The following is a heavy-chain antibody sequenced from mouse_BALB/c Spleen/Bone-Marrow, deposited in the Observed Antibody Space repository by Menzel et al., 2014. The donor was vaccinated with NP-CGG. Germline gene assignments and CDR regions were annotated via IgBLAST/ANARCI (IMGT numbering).Heavy chain of an antibody. J-gene: IGHJ4*01. CDR1: GFSLTSYG. V-gene: IGHV2-2*03. D-gene: IGHD4-1*01. CDR3: ARNRDWDGAMDY. CDR2: IWRGGST. Sequence: VMLVESGHGLVQPSQSLSITCTVSGFSLTSYGVYWVRQSPGKGLEWLGVIWRGGSTDCNAAFISRLSISKDNSKSKVFFKMNSLQSNDTAIYYCARNRDWDGAMDYWGQGTSVTVSS.